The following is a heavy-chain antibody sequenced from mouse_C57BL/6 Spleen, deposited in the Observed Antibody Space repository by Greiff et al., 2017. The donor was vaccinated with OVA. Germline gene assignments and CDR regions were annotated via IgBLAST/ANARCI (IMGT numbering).Heavy chain of an antibody. CDR3: ARRVD. V-gene: IGHV1-85*01. CDR1: GYTFTSYG. CDR2: IDPCDGCT. J-gene: IGHJ3*01. D-gene: IGHD1-1*02. Sequence: QVQLKESGPELVKPGASVKLSCKASGYTFTSYGINWVKQRPGQGLEWIGCIDPCDGCTKYNEKFKGKATLTVDTSSSTAYRELHSLTSEDSAVYFCARRVDWGQGTLVTVSA.